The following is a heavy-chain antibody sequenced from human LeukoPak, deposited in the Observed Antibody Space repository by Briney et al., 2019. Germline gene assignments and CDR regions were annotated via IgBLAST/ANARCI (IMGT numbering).Heavy chain of an antibody. Sequence: ASVKVSCKTSGYTFSISHVTWVRQAPGQRVEWMGWISVYNGNTNYAPDLQGRVTMTTDTSTSTAYMELRNLRSDDTAIYYCARATELTYCAGDCYLDYWGQGTLITVSS. J-gene: IGHJ4*02. CDR3: ARATELTYCAGDCYLDY. D-gene: IGHD2-21*02. CDR1: GYTFSISH. V-gene: IGHV1-18*04. CDR2: ISVYNGNT.